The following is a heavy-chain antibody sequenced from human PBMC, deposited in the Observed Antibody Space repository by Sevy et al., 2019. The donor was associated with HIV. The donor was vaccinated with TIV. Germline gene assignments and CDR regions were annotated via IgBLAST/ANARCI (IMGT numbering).Heavy chain of an antibody. J-gene: IGHJ4*02. Sequence: GGSLRLSCVASGFTFSNAWMNWVRQAPGKGLEWVGRIKSKTDGGTTDYAAPVKGRFTISRDDSKNTLYLQMNSLKTEDTAVYYCTTDRYYYDSSGYEYYFDYWGQGTLVTVSS. CDR3: TTDRYYYDSSGYEYYFDY. D-gene: IGHD3-22*01. CDR1: GFTFSNAW. CDR2: IKSKTDGGTT. V-gene: IGHV3-15*07.